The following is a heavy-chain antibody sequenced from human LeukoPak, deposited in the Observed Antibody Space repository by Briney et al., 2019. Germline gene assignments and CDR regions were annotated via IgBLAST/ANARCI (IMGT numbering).Heavy chain of an antibody. CDR2: INTSGST. J-gene: IGHJ4*02. CDR3: APVAGTHAP. Sequence: SETLSLTCTVSGGSISSGTYYWNWIRQPAGKGLEWIGLINTSGSTNYNPSLKSRVTISIDTSKNQFSLKLSSVTAADTAVYYCAPVAGTHAPWGQGTLVTVSS. D-gene: IGHD6-19*01. CDR1: GGSISSGTYY. V-gene: IGHV4-61*02.